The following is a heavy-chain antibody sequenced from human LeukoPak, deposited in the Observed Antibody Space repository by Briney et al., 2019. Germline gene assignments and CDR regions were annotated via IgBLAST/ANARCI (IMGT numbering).Heavy chain of an antibody. V-gene: IGHV4-34*01. CDR2: INHSGST. CDR3: AREGGLNSSSWFSFDY. CDR1: GGSFSGYY. Sequence: SETLSLTCAVYGGSFSGYYWSWIRQPPGTGLEWIGEINHSGSTNYNPSLKSRVTISVDTSKNQFSLKLSSVTAADTAVYYCAREGGLNSSSWFSFDYWGQGTLVTVSS. J-gene: IGHJ4*02. D-gene: IGHD6-13*01.